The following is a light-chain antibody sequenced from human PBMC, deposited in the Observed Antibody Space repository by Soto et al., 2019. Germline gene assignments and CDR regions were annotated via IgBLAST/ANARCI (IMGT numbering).Light chain of an antibody. CDR1: SSDVGGYNY. J-gene: IGLJ1*01. Sequence: QSVPTQPASVSGSPGQSITISCTGTSSDVGGYNYVSWYQHYPGKAPKLMIYDVTKRPSGVSNRFSGSKSGNTASLTISGLQAEDEADYYCSSYTSSTTPYVFGTGTKVTVL. CDR2: DVT. CDR3: SSYTSSTTPYV. V-gene: IGLV2-14*03.